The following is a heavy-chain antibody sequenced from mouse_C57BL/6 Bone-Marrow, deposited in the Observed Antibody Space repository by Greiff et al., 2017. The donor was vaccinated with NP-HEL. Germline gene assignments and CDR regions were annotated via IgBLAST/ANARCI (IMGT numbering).Heavy chain of an antibody. V-gene: IGHV1-22*01. Sequence: EVQLQQSGPELVKPGASVKMSCKASGYTFTDYNMHWVKQSHGQSLEWIGYINPNNGGTSYNQKFKGKATLTVHTSSSTAYMELRSLTSEDSAVYYCARQSPIYYYGSSYFDYWGQGTTLTVSS. CDR2: INPNNGGT. CDR1: GYTFTDYN. J-gene: IGHJ2*01. D-gene: IGHD1-1*01. CDR3: ARQSPIYYYGSSYFDY.